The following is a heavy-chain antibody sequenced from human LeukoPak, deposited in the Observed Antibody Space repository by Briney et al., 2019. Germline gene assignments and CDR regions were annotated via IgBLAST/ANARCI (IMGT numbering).Heavy chain of an antibody. CDR1: GYTLPELS. V-gene: IGHV1-24*01. CDR3: ATSLTRGPYETPYYFDY. CDR2: FDPEDGET. J-gene: IGHJ4*02. Sequence: GASVKVSCKVSGYTLPELSMHWVRQAPGKGLEWMGGFDPEDGETIYAQKFQGRVTMTEDTSTVTAYMELSSLRSEDTAVYYCATSLTRGPYETPYYFDYWGQGTLVTVSS. D-gene: IGHD3-16*01.